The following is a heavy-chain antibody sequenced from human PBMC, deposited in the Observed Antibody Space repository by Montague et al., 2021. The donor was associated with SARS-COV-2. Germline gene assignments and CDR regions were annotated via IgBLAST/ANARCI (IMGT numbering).Heavy chain of an antibody. D-gene: IGHD2/OR15-2a*01. CDR1: GGSFSRYY. J-gene: IGHJ4*02. V-gene: IGHV4-34*01. CDR2: ISQSGNT. Sequence: SETLSLTCAVSGGSFSRYYWSWIRQPPGKGLEWIGEISQSGNTKYNPSLQSRVSIPLDTSRNQFSLKLDSVTAADTAVYYCARTTHLYSDESYGHQYFFDDWGQGTLVTVSS. CDR3: ARTTHLYSDESYGHQYFFDD.